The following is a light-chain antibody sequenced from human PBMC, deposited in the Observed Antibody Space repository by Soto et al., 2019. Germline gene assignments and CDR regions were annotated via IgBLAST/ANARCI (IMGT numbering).Light chain of an antibody. J-gene: IGKJ1*01. CDR3: QHQGSSWT. Sequence: EIVLTQSPGTLSLSPGERATLSCRASQSVSSSYLAWYQQKAGQAPRLLIYGASRRATGTPDRFRGSGAGTDFTLTISRLEPEDCAGYYCQHQGSSWTSGQGTKVEIK. CDR2: GAS. V-gene: IGKV3-20*01. CDR1: QSVSSSY.